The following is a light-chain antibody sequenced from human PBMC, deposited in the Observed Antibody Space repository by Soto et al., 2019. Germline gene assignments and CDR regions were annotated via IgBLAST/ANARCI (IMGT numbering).Light chain of an antibody. CDR3: QQSLTMPIT. Sequence: EIVLTQSPGTLSLSPGERATLSCRASQSVSSSYLAWYQHKPGQAPRLLIYGASSRATGIPDRFSGSGSGTDFTLTISRLEPEDFGTYYCQQSLTMPITFGHGTRLDIK. CDR1: QSVSSSY. CDR2: GAS. J-gene: IGKJ5*01. V-gene: IGKV3-20*01.